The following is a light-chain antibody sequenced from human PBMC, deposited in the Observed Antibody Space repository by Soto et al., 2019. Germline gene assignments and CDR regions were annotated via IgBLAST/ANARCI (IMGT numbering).Light chain of an antibody. Sequence: DIQMTQSPSTLSASVGDRVTITCRASQSISSWLAWYQQKPGKAPKLLIYDASSLEGGVPSRFSGGGSGTEFTLTINNLQPDDLATYICQQYKSYSTFGRGTKVDI. CDR3: QQYKSYST. CDR1: QSISSW. J-gene: IGKJ1*01. CDR2: DAS. V-gene: IGKV1-5*01.